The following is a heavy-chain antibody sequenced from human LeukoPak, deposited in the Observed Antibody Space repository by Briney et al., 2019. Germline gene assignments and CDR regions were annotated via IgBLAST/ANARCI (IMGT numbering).Heavy chain of an antibody. CDR2: VYYSGST. V-gene: IGHV4-39*07. D-gene: IGHD3-22*01. CDR1: GGSISSSSYY. J-gene: IGHJ4*02. CDR3: ARDLYFPDTSGYKDY. Sequence: SETLFLTCTVSGGSISSSSYYWVWIRQPPGKGLEWIGTVYYSGSTYYNPSLKSRVTISLDTSKNQFSLKLSSVTAADTAIYYCARDLYFPDTSGYKDYWGQGILVTVSS.